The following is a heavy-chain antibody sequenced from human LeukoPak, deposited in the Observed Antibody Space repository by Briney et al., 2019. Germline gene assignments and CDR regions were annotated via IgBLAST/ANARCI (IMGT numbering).Heavy chain of an antibody. CDR2: IYYSGST. CDR1: GGSISSYY. D-gene: IGHD4-17*01. CDR3: ARVVFDYADYVSSTYYYYMDV. V-gene: IGHV4-59*12. Sequence: SETLSLTCTVSGGSISSYYWSWIRQPPGKGLEWIGYIYYSGSTNYNPSLKSRVTISVDTSKNQFSLRLTSVTAADTALYYCARVVFDYADYVSSTYYYYMDVWGKGTTVTVSS. J-gene: IGHJ6*03.